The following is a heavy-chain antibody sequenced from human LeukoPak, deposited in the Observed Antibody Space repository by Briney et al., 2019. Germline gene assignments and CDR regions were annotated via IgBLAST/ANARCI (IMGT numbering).Heavy chain of an antibody. CDR3: ARGGGSSPDWYFDL. CDR1: GFTFSSYA. J-gene: IGHJ2*01. CDR2: ISYDGSNK. V-gene: IGHV3-30-3*01. Sequence: QPGRSLRLSCAASGFTFSSYAMHWVRQAPGKGLEWVAVISYDGSNKYYADSVKGRFTISRDNSKNTLYLQMNSLRAEDTAVYYCARGGGSSPDWYFDLWGRGTLVTVSS. D-gene: IGHD6-13*01.